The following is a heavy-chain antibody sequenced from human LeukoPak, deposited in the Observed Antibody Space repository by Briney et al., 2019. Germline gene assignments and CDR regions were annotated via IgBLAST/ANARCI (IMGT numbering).Heavy chain of an antibody. J-gene: IGHJ4*02. V-gene: IGHV4-4*02. CDR3: ARHRGYSYGYSDY. D-gene: IGHD5-18*01. CDR1: GGSISSSNW. CDR2: IYHSGST. Sequence: SGTLSLTCAVSGGSISSSNWWSWVRQPPGKGLEWIGEIYHSGSTNYNPSLKSRVTISVDTSKNQFSLKLSSVTAADTAVYYCARHRGYSYGYSDYWGQGTLVTVSS.